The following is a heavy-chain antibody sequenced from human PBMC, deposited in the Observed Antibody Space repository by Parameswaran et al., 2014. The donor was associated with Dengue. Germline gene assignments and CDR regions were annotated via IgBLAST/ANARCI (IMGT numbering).Heavy chain of an antibody. V-gene: IGHV3-30*18. J-gene: IGHJ6*02. Sequence: GESLKISCAASGFTFSSYGMHWVRQAPGKGLEWVTVISSDGSNKYYVDSVKGRFTISRDNSKNTLYLQMHSLRPDDTAVYYCAKDRSLWGYLRAYGMDVWGQGTTVTVSS. CDR3: AKDRSLWGYLRAYGMDV. CDR2: ISSDGSNK. CDR1: GFTFSSYG. D-gene: IGHD2-21*01.